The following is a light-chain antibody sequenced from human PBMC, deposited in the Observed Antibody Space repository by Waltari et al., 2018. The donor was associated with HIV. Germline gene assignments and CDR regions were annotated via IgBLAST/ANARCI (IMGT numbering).Light chain of an antibody. Sequence: DIQMPQSPSALSASVGDRVTITCRASQTNYNFLNWYQQKPGKAPKVLIHAASSLQGGVPSRFSGSGAGTDFTLTISSLQPEDVATYYCLQSFTTPLTFGGGTKVEIK. J-gene: IGKJ4*01. CDR3: LQSFTTPLT. CDR1: QTNYNF. V-gene: IGKV1-39*01. CDR2: AAS.